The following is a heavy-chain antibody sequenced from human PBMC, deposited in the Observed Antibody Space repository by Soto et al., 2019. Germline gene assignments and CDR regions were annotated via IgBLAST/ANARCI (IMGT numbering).Heavy chain of an antibody. D-gene: IGHD3-22*01. Sequence: PGGSLRLSCAASGFTFSSYAMHWVRQAPGKGLEWVAVISYDGSNKYYADSVKGRFTISRDNSKNTLYLQMNSLRAEDTAVYYCARADDSSGYYYLDYCGQGTLVTVSS. CDR2: ISYDGSNK. J-gene: IGHJ4*02. CDR3: ARADDSSGYYYLDY. V-gene: IGHV3-30-3*01. CDR1: GFTFSSYA.